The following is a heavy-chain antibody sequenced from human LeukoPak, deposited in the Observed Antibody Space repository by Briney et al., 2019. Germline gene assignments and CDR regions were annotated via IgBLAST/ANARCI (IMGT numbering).Heavy chain of an antibody. V-gene: IGHV3-23*01. CDR2: ISGSGGNT. D-gene: IGHD5-18*01. CDR3: ANRVYSYGTFDY. J-gene: IGHJ4*02. Sequence: GGSLTLSCAASGFTFSNYSMSWVRQPPGKGLEWVSAISGSGGNTYYAVSVKGRFTISRDNSKNTLYLQMNRLRAEDTDVYYCANRVYSYGTFDYWGQGTLVTVSS. CDR1: GFTFSNYS.